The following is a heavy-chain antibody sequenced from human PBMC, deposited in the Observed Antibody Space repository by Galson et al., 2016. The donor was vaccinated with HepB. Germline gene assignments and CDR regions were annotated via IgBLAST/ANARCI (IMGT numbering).Heavy chain of an antibody. CDR3: ARARIAALGTGAFDM. J-gene: IGHJ3*02. D-gene: IGHD6-13*01. V-gene: IGHV3-21*01. CDR2: IKNSNSDV. CDR1: GFTFSTYT. Sequence: SLRLSCAASGFTFSTYTLNWVRQAPGMGLEWVSSIKNSNSDVYYEDSVKGRFTISRDNAENSLYLQMDSLTAEDTAMYYCARARIAALGTGAFDMWGQGTMVTVSS.